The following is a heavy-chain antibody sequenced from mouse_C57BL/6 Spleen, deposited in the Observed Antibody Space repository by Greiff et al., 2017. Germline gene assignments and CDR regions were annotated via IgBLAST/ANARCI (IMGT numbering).Heavy chain of an antibody. CDR2: IWSDGST. CDR1: GFSLTSYG. D-gene: IGHD2-4*01. Sequence: VMLVESGPGLVAPSPSLSITCTVSGFSLTSYGVHWVRQPPGKGLEWLVVIWSDGSTTYNSALTSRLSISKDNSKSQVFLKMNSLQTDDTAMYYCARHSADYDGDWYFDVWGTGTTVTVSS. J-gene: IGHJ1*03. V-gene: IGHV2-6-1*01. CDR3: ARHSADYDGDWYFDV.